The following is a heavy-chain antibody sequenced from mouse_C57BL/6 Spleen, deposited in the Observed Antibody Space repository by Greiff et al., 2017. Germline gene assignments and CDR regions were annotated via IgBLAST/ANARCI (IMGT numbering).Heavy chain of an antibody. CDR3: ARRTYYGSIYYFDC. CDR1: GYTFTSYW. J-gene: IGHJ2*01. CDR2: IDPSDSYT. D-gene: IGHD1-1*01. Sequence: QVQLQQPGAELVKPGASVKLSCKASGYTFTSYWMQWVKQRPGQGLEWIGEIDPSDSYTNYNQKFKGKATLTVDTSSSTAYMQLSSLTSEDSAVYYCARRTYYGSIYYFDCWGQGTTLTVSS. V-gene: IGHV1-50*01.